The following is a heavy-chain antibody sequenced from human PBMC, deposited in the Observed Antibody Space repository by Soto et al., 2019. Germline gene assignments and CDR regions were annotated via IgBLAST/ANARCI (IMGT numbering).Heavy chain of an antibody. Sequence: ASVKVSCKASGYTFTGYYMHWVRQAPGQGLEWMGWINPNSGGTNYAQKFQGRVTMTRDTSISTAYMELSRLRSDDTAVYYCASRVEMATLRAGYFQHWGQGTLVTVSS. CDR2: INPNSGGT. CDR3: ASRVEMATLRAGYFQH. D-gene: IGHD5-12*01. J-gene: IGHJ1*01. CDR1: GYTFTGYY. V-gene: IGHV1-2*02.